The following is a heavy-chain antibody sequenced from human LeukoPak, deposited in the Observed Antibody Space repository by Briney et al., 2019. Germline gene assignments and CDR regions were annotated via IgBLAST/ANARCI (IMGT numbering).Heavy chain of an antibody. CDR2: IKQDGSEK. Sequence: GGALRLSCSASGFTFNSYLMSWVRQSPGKGLEWVANIKQDGSEKYYMDSVKGRFTISRDNAKNSLYLQMNSLRADDTAVYYCARISGSYDYYYYMDVWGEGTTVTVSS. V-gene: IGHV3-7*01. D-gene: IGHD1-26*01. J-gene: IGHJ6*03. CDR3: ARISGSYDYYYYMDV. CDR1: GFTFNSYL.